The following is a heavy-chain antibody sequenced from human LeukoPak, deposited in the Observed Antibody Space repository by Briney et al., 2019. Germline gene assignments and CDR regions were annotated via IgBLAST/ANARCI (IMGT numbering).Heavy chain of an antibody. D-gene: IGHD3-10*01. J-gene: IGHJ4*02. Sequence: GGSLRLSCAASGFTFDDYAMRWVRQAPGKGLEWVSLISWDGGSTYYADSVKGRFTISRDNSKNSLYLQMNSLRAEDTALYYCAKDSLPDYGSGSYLDYWGQGTLVTVSS. CDR3: AKDSLPDYGSGSYLDY. V-gene: IGHV3-43D*03. CDR1: GFTFDDYA. CDR2: ISWDGGST.